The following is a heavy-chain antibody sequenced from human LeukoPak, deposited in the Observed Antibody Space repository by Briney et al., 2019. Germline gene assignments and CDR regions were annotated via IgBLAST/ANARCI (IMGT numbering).Heavy chain of an antibody. CDR3: ARDLSHYYGSGSYYTPSYYYYGMDV. V-gene: IGHV3-11*01. CDR1: GFTFSDYY. CDR2: ISSSGSTI. Sequence: GGSLRLSCAASGFTFSDYYMSWIRQAPGKGLEWVSYISSSGSTIYYADSVKGRFTISRDNAKNSLYLQMNSLRAEDTAVYYCARDLSHYYGSGSYYTPSYYYYGMDVWGQGTTVTVSS. J-gene: IGHJ6*02. D-gene: IGHD3-10*01.